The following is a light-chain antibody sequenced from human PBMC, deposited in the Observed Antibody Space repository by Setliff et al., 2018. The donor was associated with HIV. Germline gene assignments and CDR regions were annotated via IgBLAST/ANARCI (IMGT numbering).Light chain of an antibody. J-gene: IGLJ1*01. CDR1: SSDVGAYNY. V-gene: IGLV2-14*01. CDR3: TSYTSGSTYV. Sequence: QSVLTQPASVSGSPGQSITISCTGTSSDVGAYNYVSWYQQHPGKAPKLMIYEVSNRPTGLSNRFSGSKSGNTASLSISGLQAEDEADHYCTSYTSGSTYVFGTGTKVTVL. CDR2: EVS.